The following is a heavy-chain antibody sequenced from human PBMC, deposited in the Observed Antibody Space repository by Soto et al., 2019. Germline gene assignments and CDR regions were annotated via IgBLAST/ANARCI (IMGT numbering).Heavy chain of an antibody. CDR2: IYYSGST. Sequence: SGTRALTCPVSGGSLRSYYWSWLRPPPGKGLEWIGYIYYSGSTNYNPSLKSRVTISVDTSKNQFSLKLSSVTAADTAGDDCARNVATARAYYCDYWGQGTRVTVSA. CDR3: ARNVATARAYYCDY. CDR1: GGSLRSYY. J-gene: IGHJ4*02. D-gene: IGHD5-18*01. V-gene: IGHV4-59*01.